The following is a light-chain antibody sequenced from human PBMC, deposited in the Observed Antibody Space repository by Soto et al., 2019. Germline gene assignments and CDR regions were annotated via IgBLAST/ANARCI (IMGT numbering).Light chain of an antibody. CDR3: QQCYSAPLT. CDR2: WPS. J-gene: IGKJ4*01. CDR1: QNILYTNNKNY. Sequence: DIVMTQSPDSLAVSLGERATINCKSSQNILYTNNKNYLVWYQQKPGQPPKLLISWPSTRESGVPDRFSGSGSGTDFTLAISSLQADDVVVYYCQQCYSAPLTFGGGTKVEL. V-gene: IGKV4-1*01.